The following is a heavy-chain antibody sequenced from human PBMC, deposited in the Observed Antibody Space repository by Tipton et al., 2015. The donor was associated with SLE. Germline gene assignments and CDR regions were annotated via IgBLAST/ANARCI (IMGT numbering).Heavy chain of an antibody. Sequence: TLSLTCTVSGGSISSGGYYWSWIRQHPGKGLEWIGYFYYSGTAYYNPSLKSRVTISVDTYKNQFSLNLSSVTAADTAVYYCARGPYFRSTSGPIFFDPRGQGALVTVPS. D-gene: IGHD2-2*01. CDR1: GGSISSGGYY. CDR2: FYYSGTA. CDR3: ARGPYFRSTSGPIFFDP. J-gene: IGHJ5*02. V-gene: IGHV4-31*03.